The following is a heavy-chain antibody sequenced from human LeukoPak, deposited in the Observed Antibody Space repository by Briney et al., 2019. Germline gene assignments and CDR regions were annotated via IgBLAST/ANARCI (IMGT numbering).Heavy chain of an antibody. J-gene: IGHJ4*02. D-gene: IGHD7-27*01. CDR2: ICSRSNTI. Sequence: GGSLRLSCAASGFTFSDHYMGWIRQAPGKGLEWVSYICSRSNTIYYADSVKGRFTVSRDNAKNSLYLQMNSLRADDTALYYCARESITGDRDFDYWGQGTLVTVSS. CDR3: ARESITGDRDFDY. CDR1: GFTFSDHY. V-gene: IGHV3-11*04.